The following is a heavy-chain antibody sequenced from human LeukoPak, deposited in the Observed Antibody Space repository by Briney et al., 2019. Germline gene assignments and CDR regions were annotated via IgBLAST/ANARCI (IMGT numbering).Heavy chain of an antibody. Sequence: SETLSLTCTVSGVSMSAFQWSWVRHSPEKGLEWIGCVNTKGETNYNPSLKSRVITSVDTSKSQFSLRLTSVTAADTAVYYCATSNDAKIAPFDHWGQGALVTVSS. D-gene: IGHD2-8*01. CDR1: GVSMSAFQ. CDR3: ATSNDAKIAPFDH. V-gene: IGHV4-4*09. CDR2: VNTKGET. J-gene: IGHJ4*02.